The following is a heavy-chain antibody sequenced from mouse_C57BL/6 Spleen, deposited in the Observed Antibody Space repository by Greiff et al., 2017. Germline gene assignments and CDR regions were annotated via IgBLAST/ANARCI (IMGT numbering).Heavy chain of an antibody. Sequence: VQLQQSGAELVKPGASVKISCKASGYAFSSYWMNWVKQRPGKGLEWIGQIYPGDGDTNYNGKFKGKATLTADKSSSPAYMQLSSLTSEDSAVYCGARPSSFTGYFDYWGQGTTLTVSS. J-gene: IGHJ2*01. V-gene: IGHV1-80*01. CDR1: GYAFSSYW. CDR2: IYPGDGDT. D-gene: IGHD1-1*01. CDR3: ARPSSFTGYFDY.